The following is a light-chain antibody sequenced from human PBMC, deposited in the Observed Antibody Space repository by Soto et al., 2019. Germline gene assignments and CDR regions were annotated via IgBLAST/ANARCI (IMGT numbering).Light chain of an antibody. CDR1: DNMGPW. Sequence: DIQMTQSPSTLSASIGDRVAITCRASDNMGPWVAWYQQKPGKAPKLLIYKASTLETGAPSRFAGSGSGTGFTLTITRLQPDDFATYYCQHYNSYSRTFGQGTKVEV. CDR3: QHYNSYSRT. CDR2: KAS. J-gene: IGKJ1*01. V-gene: IGKV1-5*03.